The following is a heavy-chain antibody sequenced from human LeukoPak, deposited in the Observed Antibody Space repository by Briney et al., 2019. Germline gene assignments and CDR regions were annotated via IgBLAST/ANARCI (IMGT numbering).Heavy chain of an antibody. V-gene: IGHV4-34*01. Sequence: SETLSLPCAVYGGSFSGYYWRWIRQPPGKGREWIGEINHGGSTNYNPSLKSRVTISVDTSKTQFSLKLSSVTAADTAVYYCARDGVTSSVVYWGQGTLVTVSS. CDR1: GGSFSGYY. J-gene: IGHJ4*02. D-gene: IGHD2-21*02. CDR3: ARDGVTSSVVY. CDR2: INHGGST.